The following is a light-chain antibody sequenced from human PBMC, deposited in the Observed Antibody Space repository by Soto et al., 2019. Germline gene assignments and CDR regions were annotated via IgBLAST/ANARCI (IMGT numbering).Light chain of an antibody. CDR2: SNN. CDR3: AAWDDSLNCPV. CDR1: SSNIGSNT. Sequence: QSVLTQPPSASATPGQRLTISCSGSSSNIGSNTVNWYQQLPGTAPKLLIYSNNHRPSGVPDRFSGSKSGTSASLAISGLQSEDEANYYWAAWDDSLNCPVFGGGTKLTVL. J-gene: IGLJ3*02. V-gene: IGLV1-44*01.